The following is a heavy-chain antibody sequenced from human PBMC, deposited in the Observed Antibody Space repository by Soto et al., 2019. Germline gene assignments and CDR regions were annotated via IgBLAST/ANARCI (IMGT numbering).Heavy chain of an antibody. J-gene: IGHJ6*02. CDR3: ARDGSSSWFSYYYNGMDV. D-gene: IGHD6-13*01. Sequence: EVQLVESGGGLVQPGGSLRLSCAASGFTFSSYWMSWVRQAPGKGLEWVANINQDGSEKFYVDSVKGRVTISRDNAKKSLYLQMNTLSVEDTAVYYCARDGSSSWFSYYYNGMDVWGQGTTVTVSS. CDR2: INQDGSEK. V-gene: IGHV3-7*05. CDR1: GFTFSSYW.